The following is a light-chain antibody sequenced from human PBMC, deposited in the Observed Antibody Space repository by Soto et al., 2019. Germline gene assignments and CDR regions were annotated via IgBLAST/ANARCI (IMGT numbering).Light chain of an antibody. V-gene: IGKV1-5*01. CDR2: DAS. J-gene: IGKJ4*01. CDR1: QSISSW. CDR3: QQYNSWPLT. Sequence: DIQMTQSHSTLSASVGDRVTITCRASQSISSWLAWYQQKPGKAPKLLIYDASSLESGVPSRFSGSGSGTEFTLTISSLQSEDFAVYYCQQYNSWPLTFGGGTKVAIK.